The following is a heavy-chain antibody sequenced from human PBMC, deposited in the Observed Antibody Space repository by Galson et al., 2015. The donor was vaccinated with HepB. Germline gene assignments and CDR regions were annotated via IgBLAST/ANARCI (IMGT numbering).Heavy chain of an antibody. D-gene: IGHD5-12*01. V-gene: IGHV3-30*18. Sequence: SLRLSCAASGFTFSSYGMHWVRQAPGKGLEWVAVISYDGSDKYYADSVKGRFTISRDNSKNTLYLQMNSLRAEDTAVYYCAKGNRGYSGWGQGTLVTVSS. CDR1: GFTFSSYG. CDR3: AKGNRGYSG. CDR2: ISYDGSDK. J-gene: IGHJ4*02.